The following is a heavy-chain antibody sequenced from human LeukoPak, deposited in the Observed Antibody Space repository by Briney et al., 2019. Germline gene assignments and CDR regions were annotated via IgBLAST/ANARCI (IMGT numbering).Heavy chain of an antibody. V-gene: IGHV4-39*07. Sequence: SETLSLTCTVSGGSISSSIYYWGWIRQSPGKGLEWIGSIYYSGSTYYNPSLKSRVTLSVDTSKNQFSLKLNSGTAADTAVYYCARVVAAAGNNWFDPWGQGTLVTVSS. J-gene: IGHJ5*02. D-gene: IGHD6-13*01. CDR2: IYYSGST. CDR3: ARVVAAAGNNWFDP. CDR1: GGSISSSIYY.